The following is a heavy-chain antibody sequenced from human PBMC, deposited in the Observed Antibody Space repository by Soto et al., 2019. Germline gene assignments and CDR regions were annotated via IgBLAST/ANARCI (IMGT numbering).Heavy chain of an antibody. CDR2: TFPRDSDT. V-gene: IGHV5-51*01. CDR3: ARLGSLLQPIDS. D-gene: IGHD4-4*01. Sequence: PXESLTISCQASGYTFTNYWIAWVRHMPGRGLEWMGLTFPRDSDTRYNSSFEGQVTISSDRSLATAYLQWTSLKASDTAIYFCARLGSLLQPIDSWGQGTPVTVSS. J-gene: IGHJ5*01. CDR1: GYTFTNYW.